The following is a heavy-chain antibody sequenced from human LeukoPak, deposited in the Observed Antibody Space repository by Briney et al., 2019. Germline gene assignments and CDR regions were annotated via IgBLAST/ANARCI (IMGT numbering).Heavy chain of an antibody. CDR3: ARRVDDYYDSSGYYSDAFDI. CDR1: GGSIGSSTYY. Sequence: KPSETLSLTCTVSGGSIGSSTYYWGWIRQPPGKGREWIGSIYYTGNTYYNSSLKSRVTIYVDTSQNQFSLKLSYVTAAQTVVYYCARRVDDYYDSSGYYSDAFDIWGQGTMVTVSS. CDR2: IYYTGNT. V-gene: IGHV4-39*01. D-gene: IGHD3-22*01. J-gene: IGHJ3*02.